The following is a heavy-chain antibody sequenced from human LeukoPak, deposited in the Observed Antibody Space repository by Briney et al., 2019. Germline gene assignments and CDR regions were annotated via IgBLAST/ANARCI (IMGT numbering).Heavy chain of an antibody. CDR2: IYPGDSDT. CDR3: ARPHFDSSGYEFDY. D-gene: IGHD3-22*01. CDR1: GYSFTNYG. J-gene: IGHJ4*02. Sequence: GESLKISCKGSGYSFTNYGISWVRQMPGKGLEWMGIIYPGDSDTRYSPSFQGQVTISADKSINTAYLQWSSLKASDTAMYYCARPHFDSSGYEFDYWGQGTLVTVSS. V-gene: IGHV5-51*01.